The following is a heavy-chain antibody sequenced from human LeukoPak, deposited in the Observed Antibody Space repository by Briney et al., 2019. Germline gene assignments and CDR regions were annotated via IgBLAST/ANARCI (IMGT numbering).Heavy chain of an antibody. V-gene: IGHV3-21*01. J-gene: IGHJ4*02. CDR3: ANHLACGSTSCPSFDY. D-gene: IGHD2-2*01. CDR1: GFTFSDYS. Sequence: GGSPRLSCAASGFTFSDYSMNWVRQAPGKGLEWVSSTSDDSNYIYYADSVKGRFTISRDNAKNSLYLQMNSLRAEDTAVYYCANHLACGSTSCPSFDYWGQGTLVTVSS. CDR2: TSDDSNYI.